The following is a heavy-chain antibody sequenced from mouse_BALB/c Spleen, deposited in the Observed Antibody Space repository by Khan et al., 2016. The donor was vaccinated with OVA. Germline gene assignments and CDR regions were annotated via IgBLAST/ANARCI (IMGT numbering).Heavy chain of an antibody. CDR3: TRGRAY. V-gene: IGHV3-2*02. CDR1: GYSITSDYA. D-gene: IGHD3-3*01. Sequence: EVQLQESGPGLVKPSQSLSLTCTVTGYSITSDYAWNWIRQFPGNKLEWMGYISYSGSTSYTPSPKSRISITRDTSKNQFFLQLNSVTTEDTATYCCTRGRAYWGQGTLVTVSA. CDR2: ISYSGST. J-gene: IGHJ3*01.